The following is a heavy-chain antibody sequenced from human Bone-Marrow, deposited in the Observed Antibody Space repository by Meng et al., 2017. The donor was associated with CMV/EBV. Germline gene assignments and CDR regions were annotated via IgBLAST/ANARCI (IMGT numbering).Heavy chain of an antibody. V-gene: IGHV4-59*01. CDR1: GGSISSYY. J-gene: IGHJ6*02. CDR3: ARDSSSSSYYYYYGMDV. CDR2: IYYSGST. D-gene: IGHD6-6*01. Sequence: SETLSLTCTVSGGSISSYYWSWIRQPPGKGLEWIGYIYYSGSTNYNPSLKSRVTISVGTSKNQFSLKLSSVTAADTAVYYCARDSSSSSYYYYYGMDVWGQGTTVTVSS.